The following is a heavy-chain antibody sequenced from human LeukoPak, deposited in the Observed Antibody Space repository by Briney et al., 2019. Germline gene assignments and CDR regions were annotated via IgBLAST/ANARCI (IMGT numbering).Heavy chain of an antibody. CDR3: ARDRAILWFDY. Sequence: SSETLSLTCTVSGGSISSDYWSWIRQPAGKGLEWIGRIYTSGSINYNPSLKSRVTMSIDTSKNQFSLKLSSVTAADTAVYYCARDRAILWFDYWGQGTLVIVAS. J-gene: IGHJ4*02. V-gene: IGHV4-4*07. CDR1: GGSISSDY. D-gene: IGHD2-21*01. CDR2: IYTSGSI.